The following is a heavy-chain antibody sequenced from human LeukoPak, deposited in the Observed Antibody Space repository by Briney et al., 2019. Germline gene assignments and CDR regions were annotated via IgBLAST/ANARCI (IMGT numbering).Heavy chain of an antibody. Sequence: SETLSLTCTVSGGSISSYYWSWIRQPPGKGLEWIGYIYYSGSTNYNPSLKSRVTISVDRSKNQFSLKLSSVTAADTAVYYCARGDSSGYFHFDYWGQGTLVTVSS. CDR2: IYYSGST. J-gene: IGHJ4*02. CDR1: GGSISSYY. CDR3: ARGDSSGYFHFDY. V-gene: IGHV4-59*12. D-gene: IGHD3-22*01.